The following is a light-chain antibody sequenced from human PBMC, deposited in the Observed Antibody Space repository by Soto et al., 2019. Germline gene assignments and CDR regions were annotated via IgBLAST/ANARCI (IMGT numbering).Light chain of an antibody. CDR1: QTISSW. J-gene: IGKJ1*01. CDR3: QLSNNVWT. V-gene: IGKV1-39*01. CDR2: SAS. Sequence: DIQMTQSPSTLSGSVGDRVTITCRASQTISSWLAWYQQRQGRAPKLLIYSASTLQSGVPSRFSAGGSGTDFTLTITSLQPEDSATYYCQLSNNVWTFGQGTKVDIK.